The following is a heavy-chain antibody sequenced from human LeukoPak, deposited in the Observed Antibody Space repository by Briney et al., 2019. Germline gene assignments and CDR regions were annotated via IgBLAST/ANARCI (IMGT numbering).Heavy chain of an antibody. CDR2: ISSDGSNS. D-gene: IGHD3-16*01. V-gene: IGHV3-30*03. CDR3: ARASRWGSKELDY. Sequence: GGSLRLSCAVSGFTFGNYGMHWVRQAPGKGLEWVAMISSDGSNSYYGDSVKGRFTVSRENAKNSLYLQMNSLRAGDTAVYYCARASRWGSKELDYWGQGTLVTVSS. J-gene: IGHJ4*02. CDR1: GFTFGNYG.